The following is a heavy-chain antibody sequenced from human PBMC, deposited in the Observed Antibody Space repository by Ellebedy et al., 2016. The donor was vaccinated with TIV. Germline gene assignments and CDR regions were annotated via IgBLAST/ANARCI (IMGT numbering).Heavy chain of an antibody. D-gene: IGHD6-19*01. Sequence: AASVKVTCKTSGYTFTSYYLHWVRQAPGQGPEWMGLIDPSGGRTTNAQKFQGRVTMTRDTSTSTVYMELSSLRSEDTAVYDCARDSTSGASASFRFDPWGQGTLVIVSS. V-gene: IGHV1-46*01. CDR3: ARDSTSGASASFRFDP. J-gene: IGHJ5*02. CDR2: IDPSGGRT. CDR1: GYTFTSYY.